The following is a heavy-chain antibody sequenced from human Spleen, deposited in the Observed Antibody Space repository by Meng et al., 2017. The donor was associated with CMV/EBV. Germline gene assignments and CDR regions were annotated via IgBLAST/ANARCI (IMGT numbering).Heavy chain of an antibody. CDR1: GFTFSNFG. J-gene: IGHJ6*02. V-gene: IGHV3-33*06. D-gene: IGHD5-18*01. CDR3: VKEGYTFGQGYYYYYGLDV. Sequence: GGSLRLSCAASGFTFSNFGMHWVRQAPGKGLEWVAVMWYDGSNKYYADSVKGRFTISRDISKNTLFLQMNSLRAEDTAVYYCVKEGYTFGQGYYYYYGLDVWGQGTTVTVSS. CDR2: MWYDGSNK.